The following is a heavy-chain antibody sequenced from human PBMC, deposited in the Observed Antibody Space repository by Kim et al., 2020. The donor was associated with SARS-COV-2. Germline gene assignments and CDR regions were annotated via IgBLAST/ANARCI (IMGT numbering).Heavy chain of an antibody. J-gene: IGHJ4*02. V-gene: IGHV1-18*01. CDR1: GYTFTSYG. D-gene: IGHD3-3*01. CDR3: ARDLRFLEWLRGGGYVTFDY. CDR2: ISAYNGNT. Sequence: ASVKVSCKASGYTFTSYGISWVRQAPGQGLEWMGWISAYNGNTNYAQKLQGRVTMTTDTSTSTAYMELRSLRSDDTAVYYCARDLRFLEWLRGGGYVTFDYWGQGTLVTVSS.